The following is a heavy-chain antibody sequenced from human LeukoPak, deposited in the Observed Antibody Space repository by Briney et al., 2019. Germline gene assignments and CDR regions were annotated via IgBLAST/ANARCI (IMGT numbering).Heavy chain of an antibody. J-gene: IGHJ4*02. CDR2: ISGSGGST. V-gene: IGHV3-23*01. CDR3: VRDDDRPDNGLDY. Sequence: GGSLRLSCAASGFSFSSYAMSWVRQAPGKGLEWVSAISGSGGSTYYADSVKGRFTISRDNSKNTLYLQMNSLRAEDTAVYYCVRDDDRPDNGLDYWGQGTLVTVSS. D-gene: IGHD3-22*01. CDR1: GFSFSSYA.